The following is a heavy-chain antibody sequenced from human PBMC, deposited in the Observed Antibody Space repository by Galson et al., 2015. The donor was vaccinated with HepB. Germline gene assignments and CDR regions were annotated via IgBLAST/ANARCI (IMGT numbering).Heavy chain of an antibody. J-gene: IGHJ4*02. V-gene: IGHV3-48*02. CDR1: GFTFSSYS. CDR2: ISSSSSTI. Sequence: SLRLSCAASGFTFSSYSMNWVRQAPGKGLEWVSYISSSSSTIYYADSVKGRFTISRDNAKNSLYLQMNSLRDEDTAVYYCARVYYDSSGYSLGYWGQGTLVTVSS. CDR3: ARVYYDSSGYSLGY. D-gene: IGHD3-22*01.